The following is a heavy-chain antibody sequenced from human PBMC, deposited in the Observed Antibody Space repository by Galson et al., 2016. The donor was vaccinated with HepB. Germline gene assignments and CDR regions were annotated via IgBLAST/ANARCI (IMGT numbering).Heavy chain of an antibody. CDR1: GFTFSSYD. D-gene: IGHD6-25*01. J-gene: IGHJ6*04. V-gene: IGHV3-21*01. CDR2: SYRWSSQT. Sequence: SLRLSCAASGFTFSSYDMNWVRQAPGKGLEWVSFSYRWSSQTYYADSVKGRFTISSDNAKNSPYLEMNYVTAEDTADYYWASDRSDAARQGGMDVWGEGTSVTVSS. CDR3: ASDRSDAARQGGMDV.